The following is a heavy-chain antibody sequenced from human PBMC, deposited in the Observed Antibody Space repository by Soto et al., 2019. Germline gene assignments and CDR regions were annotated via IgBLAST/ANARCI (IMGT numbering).Heavy chain of an antibody. CDR2: ISSRGSTI. J-gene: IGHJ4*02. Sequence: LSLSCATSGFTFRSFEMNWVRQAPGKGLEWVSYISSRGSTIYYADSVKGRFTISRDNAKNSLYLQMNSLRAEDTAVYYCARGATTAHLDYWGQGTLVTVSS. CDR1: GFTFRSFE. V-gene: IGHV3-48*03. D-gene: IGHD4-17*01. CDR3: ARGATTAHLDY.